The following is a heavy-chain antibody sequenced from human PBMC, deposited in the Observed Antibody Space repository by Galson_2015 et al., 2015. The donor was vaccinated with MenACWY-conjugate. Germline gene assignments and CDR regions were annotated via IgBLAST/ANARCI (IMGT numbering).Heavy chain of an antibody. CDR3: ARRKYGGYALSYYYGMDV. Sequence: LSLTCTVSGGSISSSNWWSWVRQPPGKGLEWIGEIYHSGSTNYNPSLKSRVTISVDKSKNQFSLKLSSVTAADTAVYYCARRKYGGYALSYYYGMDVWGQGTTVTVSS. J-gene: IGHJ6*02. V-gene: IGHV4-4*02. D-gene: IGHD5-12*01. CDR1: GGSISSSNW. CDR2: IYHSGST.